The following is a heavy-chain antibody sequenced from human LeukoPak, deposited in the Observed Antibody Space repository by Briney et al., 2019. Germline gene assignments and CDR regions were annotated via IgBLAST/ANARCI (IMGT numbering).Heavy chain of an antibody. D-gene: IGHD3-3*01. V-gene: IGHV3-43*02. CDR1: GFTFDDYA. CDR3: AKDIAPIYGFWSGGTYYFDY. CDR2: ISGDGGST. Sequence: GGSLRLSCAASGFTFDDYAMHWVRQAPGKGLEWVSLISGDGGSTYYADSVKGRFTISRDNSKNSLYLQMNSLRTEDTALYYCAKDIAPIYGFWSGGTYYFDYWGQGTLVTVSS. J-gene: IGHJ4*02.